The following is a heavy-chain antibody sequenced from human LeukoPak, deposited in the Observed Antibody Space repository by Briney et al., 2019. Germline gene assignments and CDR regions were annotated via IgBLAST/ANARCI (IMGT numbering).Heavy chain of an antibody. CDR2: ISPDGSTT. J-gene: IGHJ4*02. Sequence: GGSLRLSCAASGFTSRTYWMHWVRQPPGKGLVWVSRISPDGSTTTYADSVKGRFTISRDNSKNTVFLQMDSLGVDDTAMYYCARVWSEFDYWGQGALVTVSS. D-gene: IGHD3-16*01. CDR1: GFTSRTYW. V-gene: IGHV3-74*01. CDR3: ARVWSEFDY.